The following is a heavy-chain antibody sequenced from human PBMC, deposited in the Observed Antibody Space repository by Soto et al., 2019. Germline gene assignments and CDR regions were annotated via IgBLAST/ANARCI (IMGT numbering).Heavy chain of an antibody. V-gene: IGHV1-69*02. CDR2: IIPILGIA. D-gene: IGHD3-9*01. Sequence: SVKVSCKASGGTFSSYTISWVRQAPGQGLEWMGRIIPILGIANYAQKFQGRVTITADKSTSTAYMELSSLRSEDTAVYYCARSSGLPESNYDILTGYYRSGALDSSGQGTLVTVSS. CDR3: ARSSGLPESNYDILTGYYRSGALDS. CDR1: GGTFSSYT. J-gene: IGHJ5*01.